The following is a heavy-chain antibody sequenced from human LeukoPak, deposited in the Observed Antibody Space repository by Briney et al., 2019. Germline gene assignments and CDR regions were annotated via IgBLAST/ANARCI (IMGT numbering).Heavy chain of an antibody. CDR2: IIPIFGTA. J-gene: IGHJ4*02. V-gene: IGHV1-69*05. Sequence: SVKVSCKASGGTFSSYAISWVRQAPGQGLEWMGRIIPIFGTANYAQKFQGRVTITTDESTSTAYMELSRLRSEDTAVYYCASAAVAGTEYFDYWGQGTLVTVSS. CDR1: GGTFSSYA. D-gene: IGHD6-19*01. CDR3: ASAAVAGTEYFDY.